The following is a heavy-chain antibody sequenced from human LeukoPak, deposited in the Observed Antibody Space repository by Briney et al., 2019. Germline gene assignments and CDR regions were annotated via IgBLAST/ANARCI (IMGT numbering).Heavy chain of an antibody. J-gene: IGHJ4*02. CDR2: VHLNGRS. V-gene: IGHV4-4*02. Sequence: ASGTLSLTCDVSGGSISATNWWTWVRQPPGGGLEWIGEVHLNGRSHYSPSLESRVTMSADMSENHISLHLPSVTAADTAVYYCAHSSSWYYFDYWGQGTLVTVSS. CDR3: AHSSSWYYFDY. CDR1: GGSISATNW. D-gene: IGHD6-13*01.